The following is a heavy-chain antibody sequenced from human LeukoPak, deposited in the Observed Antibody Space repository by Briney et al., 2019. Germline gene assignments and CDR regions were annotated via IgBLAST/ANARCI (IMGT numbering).Heavy chain of an antibody. D-gene: IGHD3-22*01. Sequence: ASVKVSCKASGYSFTDYYMHWVRQAPGQGPEWMGWINPNSGGTNYAQKFQGRVTMTRDTSISTAYMEVSRLRSDDTAVYYCARTVPYYYDSSGYGGYYFDYWGQGTLVTVSS. CDR1: GYSFTDYY. CDR2: INPNSGGT. CDR3: ARTVPYYYDSSGYGGYYFDY. V-gene: IGHV1-2*02. J-gene: IGHJ4*02.